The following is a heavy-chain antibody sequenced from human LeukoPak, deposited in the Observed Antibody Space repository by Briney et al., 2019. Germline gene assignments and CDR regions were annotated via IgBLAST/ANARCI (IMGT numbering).Heavy chain of an antibody. CDR2: ISTHNGNT. J-gene: IGHJ4*02. D-gene: IGHD3-9*01. V-gene: IGHV1-18*01. Sequence: GASVKVSCKASGYTFTRYGISWVRQAPGQGLEWMGWISTHNGNTNYAQNFQGRVTMTTDTATSTAYMELRSLRSDDTAVYYCARGASYVILTGYSYFDYWGQGTLVTVSS. CDR3: ARGASYVILTGYSYFDY. CDR1: GYTFTRYG.